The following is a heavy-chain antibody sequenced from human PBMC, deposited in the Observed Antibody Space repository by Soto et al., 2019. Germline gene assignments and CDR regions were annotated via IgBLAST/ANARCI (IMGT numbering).Heavy chain of an antibody. V-gene: IGHV1-2*02. CDR1: GYTFTGDY. CDR2: INPDTGGA. J-gene: IGHJ4*02. Sequence: ASVKVSCKASGYTFTGDYMHWVRQAPGQGLEWMGWINPDTGGADYSQKFQGRVTMTRDTSISTAYMELTSLTSDDTAVYYCARDPIGGGTPYYCDYWGQGTLVAVSS. CDR3: ARDPIGGGTPYYCDY. D-gene: IGHD3-10*01.